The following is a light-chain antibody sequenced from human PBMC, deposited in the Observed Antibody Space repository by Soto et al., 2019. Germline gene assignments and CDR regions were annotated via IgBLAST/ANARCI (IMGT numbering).Light chain of an antibody. CDR3: HQYGSSPAT. CDR1: KSVSSSY. CDR2: GAT. V-gene: IGKV3-20*01. J-gene: IGKJ1*01. Sequence: IVVTQSPGTLSWSPGXRATLSCRASKSVSSSYLAWYQQRRGQAPSLLTYGATSRATGIPDRFSGSGSGTDFNLTISRLEHEDFAVYYCHQYGSSPATLGQGTKVEIK.